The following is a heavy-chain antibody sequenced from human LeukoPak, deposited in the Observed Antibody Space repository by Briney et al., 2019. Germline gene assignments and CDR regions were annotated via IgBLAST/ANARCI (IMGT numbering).Heavy chain of an antibody. CDR3: ARDSWSGSGSWGYSYYYGMDV. Sequence: SGTLSLTCGVSGGSISNTNWWTWVRQPPGKGLEWIGEVNLQGSTNYNPSLKRRVTISVNKSKNHISLILTSVTAAATAVYYCARDSWSGSGSWGYSYYYGMDVWVQGTTVTVSS. CDR2: VNLQGST. D-gene: IGHD3-10*01. V-gene: IGHV4-4*02. CDR1: GGSISNTNW. J-gene: IGHJ6*02.